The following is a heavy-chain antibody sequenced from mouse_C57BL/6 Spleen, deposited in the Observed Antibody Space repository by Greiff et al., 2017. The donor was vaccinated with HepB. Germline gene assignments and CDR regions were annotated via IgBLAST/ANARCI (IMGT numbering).Heavy chain of an antibody. V-gene: IGHV1-20*01. D-gene: IGHD2-3*01. J-gene: IGHJ4*01. CDR1: GYSFTGYF. Sequence: VQLQQSGPELVKPGDSVKISCKASGYSFTGYFMNWVMQSHGKSLEWIGRINPYNGDTFYNKKFKGKATLTVDKSSSTAHMELRSLTSEDSAVYYCASFDGYYAMDYWGQGTSVTVSS. CDR3: ASFDGYYAMDY. CDR2: INPYNGDT.